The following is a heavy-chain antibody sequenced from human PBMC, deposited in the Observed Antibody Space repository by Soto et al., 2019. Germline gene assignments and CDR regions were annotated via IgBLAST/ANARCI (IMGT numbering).Heavy chain of an antibody. V-gene: IGHV4-31*03. CDR1: GGSINSAGHY. Sequence: PSETLSLTCTVSGGSINSAGHYWRCIRQRPGKGLEWIGSIFYSGNTYYNPSLKSRLTISVDTSKNQFSLRLSSVTAADTAVYYCARASGYSYGHLDSWGQGTLVTVSS. CDR2: IFYSGNT. D-gene: IGHD5-12*01. CDR3: ARASGYSYGHLDS. J-gene: IGHJ4*02.